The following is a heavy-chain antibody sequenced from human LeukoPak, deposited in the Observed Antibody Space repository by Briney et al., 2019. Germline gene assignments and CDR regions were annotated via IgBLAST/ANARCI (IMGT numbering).Heavy chain of an antibody. CDR1: GGSINSGSYY. CDR2: IFISGST. D-gene: IGHD3-10*01. J-gene: IGHJ5*02. Sequence: PSETLSLTCTVSGGSINSGSYYWSWIRQPAGKGLEWIGRIFISGSTNYNPFLKSRVTISVDTSKNQFSLKLSSVPAADTAVYYCARRITMVRGVIIKSRGGGWFDPWGQGTLVTVSS. V-gene: IGHV4-61*02. CDR3: ARRITMVRGVIIKSRGGGWFDP.